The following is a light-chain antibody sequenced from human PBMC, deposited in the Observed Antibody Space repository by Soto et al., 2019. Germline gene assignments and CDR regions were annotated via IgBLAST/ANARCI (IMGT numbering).Light chain of an antibody. J-gene: IGKJ3*01. Sequence: DIQMTQSPSSVSASVGDRVTITCRASQSISSYLNWYQLKPGKAPKLLIYAASSLQSGVPSRFSGSGSGTDFTLTISSLQPEDFATYYCQQSYSTPPITFGPGTKVDIK. CDR2: AAS. CDR3: QQSYSTPPIT. V-gene: IGKV1-39*01. CDR1: QSISSY.